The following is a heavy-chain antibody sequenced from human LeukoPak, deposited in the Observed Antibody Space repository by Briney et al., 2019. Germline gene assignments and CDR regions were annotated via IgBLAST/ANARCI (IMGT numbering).Heavy chain of an antibody. Sequence: SETLSLTCAVYGGSFSGYYWSWIRQPPGRGLEWIGEINHSGSTNYNPSLKSRVTISVDTSKNQFSLKLSSVTAADTAVYYCAREGAVAGWYLQHWGQGTLVTVSS. D-gene: IGHD6-19*01. CDR1: GGSFSGYY. V-gene: IGHV4-34*01. CDR2: INHSGST. J-gene: IGHJ1*01. CDR3: AREGAVAGWYLQH.